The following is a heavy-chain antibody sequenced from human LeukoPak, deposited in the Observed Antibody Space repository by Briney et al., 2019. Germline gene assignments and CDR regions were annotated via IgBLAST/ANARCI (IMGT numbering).Heavy chain of an antibody. J-gene: IGHJ6*02. Sequence: GGSLRLSCAASGFTFSTYSMNWVRQAPGKGLEWVSSISTSSTCIYYADSVKGRFTISRDNAKNSLYLQMNSLRAEDTAVYYCARHEPVITLSSYYYGMDVWGPGTTVTVSS. CDR1: GFTFSTYS. CDR3: ARHEPVITLSSYYYGMDV. V-gene: IGHV3-21*01. CDR2: ISTSSTCI. D-gene: IGHD1-14*01.